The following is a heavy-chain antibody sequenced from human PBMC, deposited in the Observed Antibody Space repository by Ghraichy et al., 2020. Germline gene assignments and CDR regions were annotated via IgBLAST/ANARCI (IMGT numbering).Heavy chain of an antibody. Sequence: GESLNISCVASGFPFSTYNMNWVRQTPGKGLEWVSFISPTGKTVQYADSVKGRFAISRDDARNSLYLQMDSLRAEDTAVYYCVRDPVDGKHCLDFWGQGTLVTVSS. D-gene: IGHD5-24*01. V-gene: IGHV3-48*03. J-gene: IGHJ4*02. CDR3: VRDPVDGKHCLDF. CDR1: GFPFSTYN. CDR2: ISPTGKTV.